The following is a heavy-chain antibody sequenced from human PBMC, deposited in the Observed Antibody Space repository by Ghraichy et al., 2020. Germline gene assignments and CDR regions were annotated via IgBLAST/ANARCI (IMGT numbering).Heavy chain of an antibody. CDR2: IYTSGST. CDR3: ARDDWNYPRDNWFDP. J-gene: IGHJ5*02. CDR1: GGSISSYY. V-gene: IGHV4-4*07. D-gene: IGHD1-7*01. Sequence: SETLSLTCTVSGGSISSYYWSWIRQPAGKGLEWIGRIYTSGSTNYNPSLKSRVTMSVDPSKNQFSLKLSSVTAADTAVYYCARDDWNYPRDNWFDPWGQGTLVTVSS.